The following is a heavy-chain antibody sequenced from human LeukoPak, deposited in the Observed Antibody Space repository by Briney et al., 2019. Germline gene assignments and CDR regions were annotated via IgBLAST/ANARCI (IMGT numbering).Heavy chain of an antibody. D-gene: IGHD3-16*01. V-gene: IGHV3-23*01. Sequence: PGGSLRLSCAASGFTFSSYAMSWVRQAPGKGLEWVSAISGSGGSTYYADSAKGRFTISRDNSKSTLYLQMNSLKAEDTAVYYCASNWACDYVVQSYWGQGTLVTVSS. J-gene: IGHJ4*02. CDR2: ISGSGGST. CDR3: ASNWACDYVVQSY. CDR1: GFTFSSYA.